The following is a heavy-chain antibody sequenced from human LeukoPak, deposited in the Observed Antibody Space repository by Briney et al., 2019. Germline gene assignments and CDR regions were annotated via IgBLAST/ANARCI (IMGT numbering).Heavy chain of an antibody. Sequence: ASVKVSCKASGYTFTGYHLHWVRQAPGQGLEWMGSINPNSGFTNYAQRFQGRVTMTRDTSISTVYMELSRLTSDDTAVYSCARDGGNWYVGYWGQGTLVTVSS. V-gene: IGHV1-2*02. CDR1: GYTFTGYH. CDR3: ARDGGNWYVGY. CDR2: INPNSGFT. D-gene: IGHD1-1*01. J-gene: IGHJ4*02.